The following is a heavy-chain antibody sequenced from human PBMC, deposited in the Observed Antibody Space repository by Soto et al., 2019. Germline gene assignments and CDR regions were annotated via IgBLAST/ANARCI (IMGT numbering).Heavy chain of an antibody. CDR2: FVPTVGTA. CDR1: GSTFSSYA. Sequence: QVQLGQSGAEVKKPGSSVNVSCKASGSTFSSYAISWVRQAPGQGLEWLGAFVPTVGTAAYPQKFQGSVTITADESSNVAYMELRSLRSEDTAVYYCAIGSTFSGEFEFWGQGTPVAVSS. V-gene: IGHV1-69*01. D-gene: IGHD1-26*01. CDR3: AIGSTFSGEFEF. J-gene: IGHJ4*02.